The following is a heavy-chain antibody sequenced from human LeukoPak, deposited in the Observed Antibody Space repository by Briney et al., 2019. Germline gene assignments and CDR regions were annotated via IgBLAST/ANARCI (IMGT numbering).Heavy chain of an antibody. V-gene: IGHV1-2*02. CDR1: GYTFTSYY. Sequence: ASVKVSCKASGYTFTSYYMHWVRQAPGQGLEWMGWINPNSGGTNYAQKFQGRFTMTTDTSISTAYMELSRLRSDDTAVYYCAGTMVRGVIKRGAFDIWGQGTMVTVSS. CDR3: AGTMVRGVIKRGAFDI. D-gene: IGHD3-10*01. CDR2: INPNSGGT. J-gene: IGHJ3*02.